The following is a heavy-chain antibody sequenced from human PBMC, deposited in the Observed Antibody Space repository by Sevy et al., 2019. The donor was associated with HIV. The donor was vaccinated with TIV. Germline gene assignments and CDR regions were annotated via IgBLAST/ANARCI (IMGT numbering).Heavy chain of an antibody. Sequence: ASVKVSCKASGGTFSSYAISWVRQAPGQGLEWMGGIIPIFGTANYAQKFQGRVTITADESTSTAYMELSSLRSEDTAVYDCAREGEAYCGGDCSHYYYYGMDVWGQGTTVTVSS. D-gene: IGHD2-21*02. J-gene: IGHJ6*02. CDR3: AREGEAYCGGDCSHYYYYGMDV. V-gene: IGHV1-69*13. CDR1: GGTFSSYA. CDR2: IIPIFGTA.